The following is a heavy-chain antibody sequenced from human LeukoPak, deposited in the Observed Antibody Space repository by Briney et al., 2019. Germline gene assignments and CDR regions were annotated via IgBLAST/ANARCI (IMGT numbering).Heavy chain of an antibody. CDR1: GYTFTSYY. D-gene: IGHD3-22*01. CDR2: INPSGGST. CDR3: AREGGEDYDSSGYYLVY. Sequence: ASVKVSCKASGYTFTSYYMHWVRQAPGQGLGWMGIINPSGGSTSYAKKFQGRVTMTRDTSTSTVYMELSSLRSEDTAVYYCAREGGEDYDSSGYYLVYWGQGTLVTVSS. J-gene: IGHJ4*02. V-gene: IGHV1-46*03.